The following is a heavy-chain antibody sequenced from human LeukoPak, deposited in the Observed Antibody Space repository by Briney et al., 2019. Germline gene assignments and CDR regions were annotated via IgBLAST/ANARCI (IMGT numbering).Heavy chain of an antibody. D-gene: IGHD3-22*01. CDR1: GFTFSSYE. CDR2: ISSSGSTK. Sequence: GGSLRLSCAASGFTFSSYEMIWVRQAPGKGLEWVSSISSSGSTKYYADSLKGRFTISRDNARNSLYLQMNSLRAEDTAVYYCHYDSSGHDAFDIWGQGTMVTVSS. CDR3: HYDSSGHDAFDI. V-gene: IGHV3-48*03. J-gene: IGHJ3*02.